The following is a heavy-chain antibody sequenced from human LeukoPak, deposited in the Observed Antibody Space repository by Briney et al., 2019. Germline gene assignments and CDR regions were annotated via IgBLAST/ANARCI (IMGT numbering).Heavy chain of an antibody. J-gene: IGHJ4*02. D-gene: IGHD2/OR15-2a*01. Sequence: PGRSLRLSCAASGVTFSSYAMHLVRQAPGKGLEWVAVISYDGSNRYYADSVKGRFTISRDNSKNTLYLQMNSLRPEDTAVYYCAREFLWLDYWGQGTLVTVSS. CDR2: ISYDGSNR. CDR1: GVTFSSYA. V-gene: IGHV3-30-3*01. CDR3: AREFLWLDY.